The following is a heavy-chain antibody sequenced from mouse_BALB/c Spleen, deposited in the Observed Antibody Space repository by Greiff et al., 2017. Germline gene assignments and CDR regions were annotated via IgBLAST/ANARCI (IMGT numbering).Heavy chain of an antibody. V-gene: IGHV3-8*02. CDR2: ISYSGST. CDR1: GDSITSGY. D-gene: IGHD2-4*01. CDR3: ARSVYYDYDVPDN. Sequence: EVQVVESGPSLVKPSQTLSLTCSVTGDSITSGYWNWIRKFPGNKLEYMGYISYSGSTYYNPSLKSRISITRDTSKNQYYLQLNSVTTEDTATYYCARSVYYDYDVPDNWGQGTTLTVSS. J-gene: IGHJ2*01.